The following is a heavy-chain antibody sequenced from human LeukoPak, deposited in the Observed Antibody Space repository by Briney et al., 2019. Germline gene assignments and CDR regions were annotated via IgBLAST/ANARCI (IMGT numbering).Heavy chain of an antibody. D-gene: IGHD4-17*01. CDR2: ISGSGGST. CDR1: GFTFSSYA. V-gene: IGHV3-23*01. CDR3: ANDYGDLALFDY. J-gene: IGHJ4*02. Sequence: GGSLRLSCAASGFTFSSYAMSWVRQAPGKGLEWVSAISGSGGSTYYAGSVKGRFTISRDNSKNTLYLQMNSLRAEDTAVYYCANDYGDLALFDYWGQGTLVTVSS.